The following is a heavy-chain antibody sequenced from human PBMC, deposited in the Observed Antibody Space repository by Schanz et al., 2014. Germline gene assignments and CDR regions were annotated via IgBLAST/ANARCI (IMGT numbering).Heavy chain of an antibody. Sequence: QVQLVQSGAEVKRPGSSVKVSCKASGGTFSSYTISWVRQAPGQGLEWMGRIIPILGVANNAQKFQGRVTITADKSTSTAYMELSSLRSEDTAVYYCAKVWKDHRIAGRPGWSDGMDVWGQGTTVTVSS. D-gene: IGHD6-6*01. CDR3: AKVWKDHRIAGRPGWSDGMDV. V-gene: IGHV1-69*02. CDR2: IIPILGVA. CDR1: GGTFSSYT. J-gene: IGHJ6*02.